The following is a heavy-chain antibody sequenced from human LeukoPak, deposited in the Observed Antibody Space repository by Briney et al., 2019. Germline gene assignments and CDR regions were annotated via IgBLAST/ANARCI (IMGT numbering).Heavy chain of an antibody. D-gene: IGHD3-10*01. CDR2: ISYDGSNK. Sequence: GGSLRLSCAASGFIFTSYAMSWVRQAPGKGLEWVALISYDGSNKYYADSLKGRFTISRDNSKNTLYLQMNSLRPEDTAVYYCATDSAGRVTMVRGPLDYWGQGTLVTVSS. CDR1: GFIFTSYA. J-gene: IGHJ4*02. CDR3: ATDSAGRVTMVRGPLDY. V-gene: IGHV3-30*03.